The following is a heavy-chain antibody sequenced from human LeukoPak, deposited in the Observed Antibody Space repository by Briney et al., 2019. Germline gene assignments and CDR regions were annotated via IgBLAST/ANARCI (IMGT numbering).Heavy chain of an antibody. J-gene: IGHJ3*02. CDR3: AGSSGYYLTDAFDI. Sequence: GGSLRLSCAASGFTFSSYSMNWVRQAPGKGLEGVSSISSSSSYIYYADSVKGRFTISRDNAKNSLYLQMNSLRAEDTAVYYCAGSSGYYLTDAFDIWGQGTMVTVSS. CDR1: GFTFSSYS. D-gene: IGHD3-22*01. CDR2: ISSSSSYI. V-gene: IGHV3-21*01.